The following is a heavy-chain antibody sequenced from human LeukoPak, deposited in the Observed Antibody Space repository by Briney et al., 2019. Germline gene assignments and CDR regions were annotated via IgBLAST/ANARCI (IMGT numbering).Heavy chain of an antibody. CDR1: RFTFSSYW. CDR2: IKQDGSEK. Sequence: PGGSLRLSCAASRFTFSSYWMNWVRQAPGKGLEWVANIKQDGSEKYYVDSVKGRFTISRDSAKNSMYLQMNSLRAEDTAVYYCARAAHGGVDYWGQGTLVTVSS. D-gene: IGHD4-23*01. V-gene: IGHV3-7*05. J-gene: IGHJ4*02. CDR3: ARAAHGGVDY.